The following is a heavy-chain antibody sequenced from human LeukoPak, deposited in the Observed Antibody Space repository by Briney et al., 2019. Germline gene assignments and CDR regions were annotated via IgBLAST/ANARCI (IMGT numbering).Heavy chain of an antibody. D-gene: IGHD3-3*01. CDR1: GFTFSSYG. V-gene: IGHV3-33*01. CDR3: ARDGYYDFWSGYYQYFDY. J-gene: IGHJ4*02. Sequence: GGSLRLSCAASGFTFSSYGMHWVRQAPGKGLEWVAVIWYDGSNKYYADSVKGRFTISRDNSKNTLYLQMNSLRAEDTAVYYCARDGYYDFWSGYYQYFDYWGQGTLVTVSS. CDR2: IWYDGSNK.